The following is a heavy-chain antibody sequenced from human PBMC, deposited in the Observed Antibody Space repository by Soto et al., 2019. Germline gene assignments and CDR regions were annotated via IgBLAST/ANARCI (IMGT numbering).Heavy chain of an antibody. CDR3: ARDLWGYCGTDCYPLDV. CDR2: MYNTGST. CDR1: GGAIGGYY. Sequence: AETRSLTCTVSGGAIGGYYWIWIRQPPGKGLEWIGYMYNTGSTVYNPSFKSRVTISVDTSKNQFSLKLNSVTAADTAVYYCARDLWGYCGTDCYPLDVRAKGTTVTVS. V-gene: IGHV4-59*01. J-gene: IGHJ6*03. D-gene: IGHD2-21*02.